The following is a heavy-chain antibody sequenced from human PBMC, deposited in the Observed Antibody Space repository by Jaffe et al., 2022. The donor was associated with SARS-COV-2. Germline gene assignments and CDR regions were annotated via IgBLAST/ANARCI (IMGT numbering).Heavy chain of an antibody. J-gene: IGHJ6*02. CDR2: ISWNSGSI. V-gene: IGHV3-9*01. Sequence: EVQLVESGGGLVQPGRSLRLSCAASGFTFDDYAMHWVRQAPGKGLEWVSGISWNSGSIGYADSVKGRFTISRDNAKNSLYLQMNSLRAEDTALYYCAKDNHPLTGYYDYGMDVWGQGTTVTVSS. CDR3: AKDNHPLTGYYDYGMDV. D-gene: IGHD3-9*01. CDR1: GFTFDDYA.